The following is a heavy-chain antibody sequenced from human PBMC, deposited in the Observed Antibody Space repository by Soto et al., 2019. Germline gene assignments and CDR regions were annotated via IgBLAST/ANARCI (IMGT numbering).Heavy chain of an antibody. Sequence: HPGGSLRLSCAASGFTFSSYGMHWVRQAPGKGLEWVAVIWFDGSNKFYADSVKDRFTISRDNSKNTASLQMNSLRDEDSAAYYCATTGPYWGQGTLVTVSS. CDR2: IWFDGSNK. CDR3: ATTGPY. V-gene: IGHV3-33*01. CDR1: GFTFSSYG. J-gene: IGHJ4*02.